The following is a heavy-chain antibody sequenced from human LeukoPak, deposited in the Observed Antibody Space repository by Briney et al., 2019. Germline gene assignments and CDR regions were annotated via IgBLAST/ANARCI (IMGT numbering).Heavy chain of an antibody. V-gene: IGHV3-11*01. Sequence: GGSLRLSCAASGFTFSDYYMSWIRQAPGKGLEWVSYISSSGGTIYYADSVKGRFTISGDNAKNSLYLQMNSLRAEDTAVYYCARDFWSGYNYFDYWGQGTLVTVSS. CDR3: ARDFWSGYNYFDY. J-gene: IGHJ4*02. D-gene: IGHD3-3*01. CDR1: GFTFSDYY. CDR2: ISSSGGTI.